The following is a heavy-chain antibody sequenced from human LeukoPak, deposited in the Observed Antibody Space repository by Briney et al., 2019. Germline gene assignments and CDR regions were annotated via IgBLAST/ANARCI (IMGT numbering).Heavy chain of an antibody. CDR3: ARDKVAAAGHHDY. CDR2: ISDSGGST. V-gene: IGHV3-23*01. CDR1: GFTFNYFA. Sequence: GGSLRLSCAASGFTFNYFAMSWVRQAPGKGLEWVSGISDSGGSTYYTDSVKGRFTISRDNAKNSLYLQMNSLRAEDTAVYYCARDKVAAAGHHDYWGQGTLVTVSS. D-gene: IGHD6-13*01. J-gene: IGHJ4*02.